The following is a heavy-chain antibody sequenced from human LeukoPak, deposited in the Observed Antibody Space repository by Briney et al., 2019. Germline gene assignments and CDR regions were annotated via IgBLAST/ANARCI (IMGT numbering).Heavy chain of an antibody. J-gene: IGHJ4*02. CDR1: GGSISSSNW. D-gene: IGHD6-13*01. V-gene: IGHV4-4*02. CDR3: VSSSSSGKGGY. Sequence: PSETLSLTYAVSGGSISSSNWWSWVRQPPGKGLEWIGEIYHSGSTNYNPSLKSRVTISVDKSKNQFSLKLSSVTAADTAVYYCVSSSSSGKGGYWGQGTLVTVSS. CDR2: IYHSGST.